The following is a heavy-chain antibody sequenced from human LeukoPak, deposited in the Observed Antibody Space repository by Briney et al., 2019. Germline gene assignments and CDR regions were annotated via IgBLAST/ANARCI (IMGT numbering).Heavy chain of an antibody. CDR2: IIPIFGTA. CDR1: GGTFSSYA. CDR3: ARDIVVVPAANWLDP. Sequence: SVKVSCKASGGTFSSYAISWVRQAPGQGLEWMGGIIPIFGTANYAQKFQGRVTITADESTSTAYMELSSLRSEDTAVYYCARDIVVVPAANWLDPWGQGTLVTVSS. D-gene: IGHD2-2*01. J-gene: IGHJ5*02. V-gene: IGHV1-69*01.